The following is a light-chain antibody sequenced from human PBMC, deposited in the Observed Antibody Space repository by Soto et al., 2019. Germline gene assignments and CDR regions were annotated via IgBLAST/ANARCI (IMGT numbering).Light chain of an antibody. V-gene: IGKV1-27*01. CDR3: QKYNSVPIT. J-gene: IGKJ5*01. Sequence: DIQMTQSPSSLSASVGDRVTITCRASQGINNNLAWYQQKPGKVPKLLIYAASTLQSGVPSRFRGRASGTDFTLTISSLQPEDVAPYYCQKYNSVPITFGQGTRLEIK. CDR2: AAS. CDR1: QGINNN.